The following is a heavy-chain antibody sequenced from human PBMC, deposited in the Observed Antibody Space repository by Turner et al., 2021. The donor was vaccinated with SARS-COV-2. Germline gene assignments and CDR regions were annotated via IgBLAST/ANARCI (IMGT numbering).Heavy chain of an antibody. CDR2: ISYDGSNK. CDR1: GFTFSSYG. J-gene: IGHJ4*02. Sequence: QVQLVESGGGVVQPGRSLRLSCAASGFTFSSYGMHWVRQAPGKGLEWVAVISYDGSNKYYADSVKGRFTISRDNSKNTLYLQMKSLRAEDTAVYYCAKGGDIVVVPIAPTFDYWGQGTLVTVSS. D-gene: IGHD2-2*01. CDR3: AKGGDIVVVPIAPTFDY. V-gene: IGHV3-30*18.